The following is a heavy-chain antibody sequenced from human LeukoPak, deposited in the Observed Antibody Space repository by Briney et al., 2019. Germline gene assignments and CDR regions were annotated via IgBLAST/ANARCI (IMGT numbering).Heavy chain of an antibody. CDR2: INHSGST. J-gene: IGHJ6*03. CDR3: ARGRGYSWVSFYYYYMDV. Sequence: PSETLSLTCAVYGGSFSGYYWSWIRQPPGKGLEWIGEINHSGSTNYNPSLKSRVTISVDTSKNQFSLKLSPVTAADTAVYYCARGRGYSWVSFYYYYMDVWGKGTTVTVSS. D-gene: IGHD5-12*01. V-gene: IGHV4-34*01. CDR1: GGSFSGYY.